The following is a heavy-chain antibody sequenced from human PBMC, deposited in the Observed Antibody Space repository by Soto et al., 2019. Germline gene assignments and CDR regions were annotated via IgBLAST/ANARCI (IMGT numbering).Heavy chain of an antibody. CDR3: ARDRGSSWYMGYYGMDV. CDR2: TYYRSKWYN. J-gene: IGHJ6*02. Sequence: SPTLSLTCAISGDSVSSNSAAWNWIRQSPSRGLEWLGRTYYRSKWYNDYAVSVKSRITINPDTSKNQFSLQLNSVTPEDTAVYYCARDRGSSWYMGYYGMDVWGQGTTGTVSS. CDR1: GDSVSSNSAA. V-gene: IGHV6-1*01. D-gene: IGHD6-13*01.